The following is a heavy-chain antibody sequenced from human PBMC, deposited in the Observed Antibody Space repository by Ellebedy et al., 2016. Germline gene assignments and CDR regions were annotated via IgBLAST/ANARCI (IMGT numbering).Heavy chain of an antibody. CDR1: GFTFSSYT. V-gene: IGHV3-21*04. CDR2: ITSSGSYI. D-gene: IGHD5-18*01. Sequence: GESLKISXAASGFTFSSYTMNWVRQAPGKGLEWVSSITSSGSYIYYADSVKGRFTISRDNAKNSLYLQMNSLRAEDTAVYYCARDLVDTAILYYYYGMDVWGQGTTVTVSS. J-gene: IGHJ6*02. CDR3: ARDLVDTAILYYYYGMDV.